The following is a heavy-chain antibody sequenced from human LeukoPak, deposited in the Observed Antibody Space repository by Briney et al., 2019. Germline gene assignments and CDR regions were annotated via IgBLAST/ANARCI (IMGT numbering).Heavy chain of an antibody. CDR2: ISSSSSTI. V-gene: IGHV3-48*04. J-gene: IGHJ4*02. CDR3: ARDDTDY. CDR1: GFTFSSYS. Sequence: GGSLRLSCAASGFTFSSYSMNWVRQAPGKGLEWVSYISSSSSTIYYADSVKGRFTISRDNAKNSLYLQMNSLRAEDRAVNYCARDDTDYWGQGTLVTVSS.